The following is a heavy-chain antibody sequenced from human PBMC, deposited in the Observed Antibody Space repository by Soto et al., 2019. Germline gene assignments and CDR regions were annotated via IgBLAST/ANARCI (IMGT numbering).Heavy chain of an antibody. CDR1: GATFSSYA. CDR3: VRVVAIPGYPDN. J-gene: IGHJ4*02. CDR2: IVPTVDTS. V-gene: IGHV1-69*14. D-gene: IGHD5-12*01. Sequence: QVQLVQSGAEVRQPASSVKVSCKTSGATFSSYAITWVRQAPGQGLEWMGGIVPTVDTSTYAQKFQGRVTITADKFTNTVYMVLSSLGSDDTAVYYCVRVVAIPGYPDNWGQGTLVTVSS.